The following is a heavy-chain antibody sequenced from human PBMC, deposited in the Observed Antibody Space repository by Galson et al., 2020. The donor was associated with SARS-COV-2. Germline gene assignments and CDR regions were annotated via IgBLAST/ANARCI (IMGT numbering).Heavy chain of an antibody. D-gene: IGHD2-15*01. CDR1: GFTFSSYA. CDR3: ARDGGYCSGGSCYVGWFDP. CDR2: ISYDGSNK. J-gene: IGHJ5*02. V-gene: IGHV3-30-3*01. Sequence: GGSLRLSCAASGFTFSSYAMHWVRQAPGKGLEWVAVISYDGSNKYYADSVKGRFTISRDNSKNTLYLQMNSLRAEDTAVYYCARDGGYCSGGSCYVGWFDPWGQGTLVTVSS.